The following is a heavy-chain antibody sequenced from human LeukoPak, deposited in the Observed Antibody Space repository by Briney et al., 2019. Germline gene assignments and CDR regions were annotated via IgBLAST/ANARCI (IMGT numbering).Heavy chain of an antibody. CDR3: VRDRAYFVSSGFYNLDY. Sequence: PGGSLRLSCAASGFAFSDYLMSWVRQAPGKGLEWVANIKPDGGHQNYVDSVKGRFTISRDNAKNSLYLQMNSLRAEDTAVYYCVRDRAYFVSSGFYNLDYWGQGTLVTVSS. CDR1: GFAFSDYL. J-gene: IGHJ4*02. CDR2: IKPDGGHQ. V-gene: IGHV3-7*01. D-gene: IGHD3-22*01.